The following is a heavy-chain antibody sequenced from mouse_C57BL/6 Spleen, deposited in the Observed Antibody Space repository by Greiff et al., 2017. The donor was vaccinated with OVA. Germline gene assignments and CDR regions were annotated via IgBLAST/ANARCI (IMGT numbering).Heavy chain of an antibody. Sequence: QVQLKESGAELARPGASVKMSCKASGYTFTSYTMHWVKQRPGQGLEWIGYINPSSGYTKYNQKFKDKATLTADKSSSTAYMQLSSLTSEDSAVYYCASRYGSSSYWYFDVWGTGTTVTVSS. J-gene: IGHJ1*03. V-gene: IGHV1-4*01. D-gene: IGHD1-1*01. CDR1: GYTFTSYT. CDR2: INPSSGYT. CDR3: ASRYGSSSYWYFDV.